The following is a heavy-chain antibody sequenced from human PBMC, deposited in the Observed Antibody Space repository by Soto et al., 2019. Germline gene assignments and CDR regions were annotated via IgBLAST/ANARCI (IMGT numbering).Heavy chain of an antibody. D-gene: IGHD1-1*01. Sequence: SETLSLTCSVSGGSVSDKTYYWSWIRQPPGKRLEWIGYVYYSGTTNYNPSLKSRVTISVDLSKNQFSLRLSSVTTADTALYYCALTRRSTLLDVPGPGFEHWGRGTLVTVSS. V-gene: IGHV4-61*01. CDR1: GGSVSDKTYY. CDR2: VYYSGTT. CDR3: ALTRRSTLLDVPGPGFEH. J-gene: IGHJ4*02.